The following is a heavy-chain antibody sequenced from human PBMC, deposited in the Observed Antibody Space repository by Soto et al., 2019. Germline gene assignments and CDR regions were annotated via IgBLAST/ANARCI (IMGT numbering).Heavy chain of an antibody. Sequence: EVQLVESGGDLVQPGGSLRLSCAASGFTFDDYAMHWVRQVPGKGLEWVSSISWSSAGIAYAGSVKGRFTISRDSAKNSLYLQMNSLRVEDTALYYCAKGGERGYSYGRFDYWGQGTLVTVAS. D-gene: IGHD5-18*01. J-gene: IGHJ4*02. CDR3: AKGGERGYSYGRFDY. CDR1: GFTFDDYA. CDR2: ISWSSAGI. V-gene: IGHV3-9*01.